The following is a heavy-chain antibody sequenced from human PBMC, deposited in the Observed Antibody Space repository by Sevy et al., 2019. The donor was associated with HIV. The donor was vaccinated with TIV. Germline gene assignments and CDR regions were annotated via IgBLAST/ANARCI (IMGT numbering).Heavy chain of an antibody. CDR1: GFTFSSYA. V-gene: IGHV3-23*05. J-gene: IGHJ6*02. Sequence: GGSLRLSCAASGFTFSSYAMSWVRQAPGKGLEWVAVVYSGGATYYADSVKGRFPISRDKSKSTLYLQMKSLRAEDTAVYYCARVGYCRGGTCFSGFYYAMDVWGQGTTVTVSS. CDR3: ARVGYCRGGTCFSGFYYAMDV. CDR2: VYSGGAT. D-gene: IGHD2-15*01.